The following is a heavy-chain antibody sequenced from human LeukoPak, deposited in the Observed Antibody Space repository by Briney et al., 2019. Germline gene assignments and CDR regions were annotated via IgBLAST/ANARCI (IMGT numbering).Heavy chain of an antibody. CDR3: AIIRTRWDYDYAWGQSSGPAFDI. CDR1: GFTFSSYA. Sequence: GGSLRLSCAASGFTFSSYAMHWVRQAPGKGLEWVAVISYDGSNKYYADSVKGRFTISRDNSKNTLYLQMNSLRAEDTAVYYCAIIRTRWDYDYAWGQSSGPAFDIWGQGTMVTVSS. D-gene: IGHD3-16*01. J-gene: IGHJ3*02. CDR2: ISYDGSNK. V-gene: IGHV3-30*04.